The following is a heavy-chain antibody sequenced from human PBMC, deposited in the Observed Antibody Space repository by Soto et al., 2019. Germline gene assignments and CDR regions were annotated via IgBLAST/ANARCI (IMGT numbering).Heavy chain of an antibody. CDR1: GGSISSSA. CDR3: ARILLSARGWGPWIQLDFDS. V-gene: IGHV4-59*01. Sequence: SETLSLTXPISGGSISSSAWCWIRQPPGKGLGWIGCIQGSGCISAYSSLRSRVKMSFGRSSIQFALNLRSVTVADTATYFCARILLSARGWGPWIQLDFDSWGRGTPVTVSS. CDR2: IQGSGCI. D-gene: IGHD5-18*01. J-gene: IGHJ4*02.